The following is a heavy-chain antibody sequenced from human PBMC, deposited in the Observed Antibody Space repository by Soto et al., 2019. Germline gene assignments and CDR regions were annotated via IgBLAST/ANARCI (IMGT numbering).Heavy chain of an antibody. J-gene: IGHJ4*02. V-gene: IGHV4-61*01. CDR3: ARDLSGSYPFDY. Sequence: PSETLSLTCTVSGVSVSSGSYYWSWIRQPPGKGLEWIGYIYYSGSTNYNPSLKSRVTISVDTSKNQFSLKLSSVTAADTAVYYCARDLSGSYPFDYWGQGTLVTVSS. D-gene: IGHD1-26*01. CDR2: IYYSGST. CDR1: GVSVSSGSYY.